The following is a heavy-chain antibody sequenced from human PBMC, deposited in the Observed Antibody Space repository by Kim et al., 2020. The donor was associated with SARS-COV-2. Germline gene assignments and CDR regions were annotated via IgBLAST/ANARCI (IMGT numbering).Heavy chain of an antibody. V-gene: IGHV4-39*01. CDR3: ARQAAQSIAAAGP. CDR2: IYYSGST. CDR1: GGSISSSSYY. Sequence: SETLSLTCTVSGGSISSSSYYWGWIRQPPGKGLEWIGSIYYSGSTYYNPSLKSRVTISVDTSKNQFSLKLSSVTAADTAVYYCARQAAQSIAAAGPWGQGTLVTVSS. J-gene: IGHJ5*02. D-gene: IGHD6-13*01.